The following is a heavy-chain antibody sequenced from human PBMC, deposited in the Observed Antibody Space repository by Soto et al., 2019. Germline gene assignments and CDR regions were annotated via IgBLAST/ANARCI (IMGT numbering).Heavy chain of an antibody. CDR3: ARQGGNKFDY. D-gene: IGHD3-16*01. J-gene: IGHJ4*02. CDR2: MHYTGET. V-gene: IGHV4-39*01. CDR1: GDSVISDHYY. Sequence: QLQLQESGPGLVQPSETLSLTCTVSGDSVISDHYYWAWIRQPPGKGLEWIGNMHYTGETYQNPSLRSRVTICVDTSENQVSLKLTSVTVADTSMYYCARQGGNKFDYWGQGTLVTVSS.